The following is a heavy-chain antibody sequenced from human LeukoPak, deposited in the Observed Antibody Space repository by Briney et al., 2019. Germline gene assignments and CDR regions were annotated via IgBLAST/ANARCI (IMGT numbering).Heavy chain of an antibody. D-gene: IGHD6-19*01. CDR3: ARERAVADYYYYMDV. CDR2: INQSGVT. CDR1: GGSFSGYY. V-gene: IGHV4-34*01. J-gene: IGHJ6*03. Sequence: KPSGTLSLTCAVYGGSFSGYYWSWIRQSPGKGLEWLGEINQSGVTNYNPSLRGRATIAVDPSKNQFSLRLGSLTAADTAIYYCARERAVADYYYYMDVWGKGTTVIVSS.